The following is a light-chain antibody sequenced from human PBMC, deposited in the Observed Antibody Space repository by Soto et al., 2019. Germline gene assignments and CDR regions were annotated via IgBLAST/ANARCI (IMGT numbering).Light chain of an antibody. V-gene: IGLV6-57*04. CDR3: QSYDSSTVV. CDR1: SGSIASNY. J-gene: IGLJ2*01. CDR2: EGN. Sequence: NFMLTQPHSVSESPGKTVTISCTRSSGSIASNYVQWYQQRPGSVPTTVIYEGNQRPSGVPDRFSGSTDGSSNSASLTISGLQTEDEADYYCQSYDSSTVVFVGGTKVTVL.